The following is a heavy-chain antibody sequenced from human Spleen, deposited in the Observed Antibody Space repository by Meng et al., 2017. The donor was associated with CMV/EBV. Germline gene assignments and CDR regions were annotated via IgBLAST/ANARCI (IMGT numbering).Heavy chain of an antibody. J-gene: IGHJ4*02. Sequence: GESLKISCAASGFTFNSYGMSWVRQAPGEGLEWVSAISGSGDVTYYRDSVKGRFTISRDNAKNSLYLQMNSLRAEDTAVYYCARGSGGYVGDYFDYWGQGTLVTVSS. CDR1: GFTFNSYG. CDR3: ARGSGGYVGDYFDY. D-gene: IGHD5-12*01. V-gene: IGHV3-23*01. CDR2: ISGSGDVT.